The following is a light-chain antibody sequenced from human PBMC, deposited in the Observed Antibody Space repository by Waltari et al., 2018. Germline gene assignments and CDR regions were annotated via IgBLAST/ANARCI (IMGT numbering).Light chain of an antibody. CDR3: QMYVRLPVT. CDR2: DTS. CDR1: QSVGRA. Sequence: CRASQSVGRALAWYQQKPGQAPRLLIYDTSTRATGIPDRFSGSGSGTDFSLTISRVEPEDFAVYYCQMYVRLPVTFGQGTKVEVK. V-gene: IGKV3-20*01. J-gene: IGKJ1*01.